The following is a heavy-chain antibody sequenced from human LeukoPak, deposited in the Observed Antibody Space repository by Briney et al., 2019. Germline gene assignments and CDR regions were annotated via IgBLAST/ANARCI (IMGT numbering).Heavy chain of an antibody. CDR2: ISRHNGNT. D-gene: IGHD3-3*01. CDR1: ENIFTDYY. Sequence: ASVKVSCKASENIFTDYYIHWVRQAPGQGLEWMGWISRHNGNTNYAQNLQGRVTMTTDTSTGTAYMEVRSLRSDDTAMYYCARVDITISGTVITPFDYWGQGTLVTVSS. J-gene: IGHJ4*02. V-gene: IGHV1-18*04. CDR3: ARVDITISGTVITPFDY.